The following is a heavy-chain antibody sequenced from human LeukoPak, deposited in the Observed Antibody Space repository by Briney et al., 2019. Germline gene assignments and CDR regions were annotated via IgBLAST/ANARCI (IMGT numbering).Heavy chain of an antibody. CDR1: GFTFSSYW. J-gene: IGHJ4*02. V-gene: IGHV3-74*01. D-gene: IGHD1-26*01. CDR3: IGSGGWPGY. CDR2: IASDGST. Sequence: GGSLRLSCAASGFTFSSYWMHWVRQAPGKGLVWVSRIASDGSTVYADSVKGRFTISRYNAKDTVYLQMNSLRVEDTAVYYCIGSGGWPGYWGQGTLVTVSS.